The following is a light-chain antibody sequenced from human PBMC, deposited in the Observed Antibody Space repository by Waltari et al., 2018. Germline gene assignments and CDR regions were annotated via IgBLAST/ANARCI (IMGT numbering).Light chain of an antibody. CDR2: DAS. CDR3: HQRNNFPWT. Sequence: EILLTQSPGTLSLSPGERATLSCRASQRVSSSLAWYRQKFGQAPRLLIYDASKRAKGIPARFSGSGSGTDFTLTISRLEPEDFAVYYCHQRNNFPWTFGQGTKVEIK. CDR1: QRVSSS. J-gene: IGKJ1*01. V-gene: IGKV3-11*01.